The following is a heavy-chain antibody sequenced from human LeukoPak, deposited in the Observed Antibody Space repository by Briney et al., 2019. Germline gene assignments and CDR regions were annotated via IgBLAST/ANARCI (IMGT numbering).Heavy chain of an antibody. J-gene: IGHJ4*02. CDR1: GGSISSGSYY. D-gene: IGHD3-22*01. V-gene: IGHV4-61*02. CDR3: AREDYYDSGGYYPFDV. CDR2: IYSSGGT. Sequence: AETLSLTCTVSGGSISSGSYYWNWIRQPAGKGLDWVVRIYSSGGTDFTSSLKSRGTISVDTSKNQFSLKLSSVTAADTAVYYCAREDYYDSGGYYPFDVWGQGILVTVSS.